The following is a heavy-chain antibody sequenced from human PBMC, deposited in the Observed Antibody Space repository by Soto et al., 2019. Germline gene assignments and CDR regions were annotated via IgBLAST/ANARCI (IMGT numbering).Heavy chain of an antibody. Sequence: QVPLVQSGAEVKKPGASVKISCKASGYPFTTYYMHWVRQAPGQGLEWIGIINPSGGRTTYAQNFQGRVTMTRDTSTSTVYMELSSLRSEDTAIYYDARDGCVTATCAGGGNWFDTWGQGTPVTVSS. V-gene: IGHV1-46*01. D-gene: IGHD3-16*01. CDR1: GYPFTTYY. J-gene: IGHJ5*02. CDR2: INPSGGRT. CDR3: ARDGCVTATCAGGGNWFDT.